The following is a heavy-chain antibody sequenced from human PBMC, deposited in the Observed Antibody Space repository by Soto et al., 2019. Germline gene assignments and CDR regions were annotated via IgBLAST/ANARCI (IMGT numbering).Heavy chain of an antibody. V-gene: IGHV4-31*03. D-gene: IGHD6-13*01. J-gene: IGHJ4*02. CDR1: GGSIHSGGYY. CDR2: IYTIENT. CDR3: ARGRSGAAGTFDY. Sequence: VQLQESGPGLVTPSQTLSLTCTVSGGSIHSGGYYWTWIRQYPGQGLEWIGYIYTIENTYYNPSLESRVTLSEDSSKNQFSRRLTSVTAADTAVYYCARGRSGAAGTFDYWGQGALVTVSS.